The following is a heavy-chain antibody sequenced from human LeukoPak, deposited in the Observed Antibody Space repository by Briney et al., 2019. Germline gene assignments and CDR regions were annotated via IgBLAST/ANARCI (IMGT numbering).Heavy chain of an antibody. D-gene: IGHD5-12*01. Sequence: GALRLSCAASGFTFSSYAMHWVRQAPGKGLEWVAVISYDGSNKYYADSVKGRFTISRDNSKNTLYLQMNSLRAEDTAVYYCARDGATSYASDIWGQGTMVTVSS. V-gene: IGHV3-30-3*01. J-gene: IGHJ3*02. CDR1: GFTFSSYA. CDR3: ARDGATSYASDI. CDR2: ISYDGSNK.